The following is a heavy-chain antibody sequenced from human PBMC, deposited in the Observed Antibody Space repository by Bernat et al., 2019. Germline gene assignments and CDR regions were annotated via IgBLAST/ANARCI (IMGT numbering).Heavy chain of an antibody. CDR3: TTYHYYDSSGYYPDDAFDS. Sequence: EVQLVESGGGLVKPGGSLRLSCAASGFTFSNAWMNWVRQAPGKGLEWVGRIKSKTDGGTTDYAAPVKGRFTISRDDSKNTLYLQMNSLKTEDTAVYYCTTYHYYDSSGYYPDDAFDSWGQGTMVTVSS. V-gene: IGHV3-15*07. CDR1: GFTFSNAW. CDR2: IKSKTDGGTT. J-gene: IGHJ3*02. D-gene: IGHD3-22*01.